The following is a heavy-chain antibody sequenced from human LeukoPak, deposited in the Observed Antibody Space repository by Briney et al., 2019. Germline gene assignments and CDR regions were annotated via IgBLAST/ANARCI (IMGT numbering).Heavy chain of an antibody. CDR2: INAGNGNT. CDR3: AREGDYSTDDYYYGMDV. CDR1: GYTFTSYA. J-gene: IGHJ6*02. V-gene: IGHV1-3*01. D-gene: IGHD4-11*01. Sequence: ASVKVSCKASGYTFTSYAMHWVRQAPGQRLEWMGWINAGNGNTKYSQKFQGRVTITADESTSTAYMEVSSLRSEDTAVYYCAREGDYSTDDYYYGMDVWGQGTTVTVSS.